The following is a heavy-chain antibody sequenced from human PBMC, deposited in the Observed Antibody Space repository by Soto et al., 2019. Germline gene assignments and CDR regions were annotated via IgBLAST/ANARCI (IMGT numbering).Heavy chain of an antibody. J-gene: IGHJ4*02. Sequence: SETLSLTCAVSGGAISSSKWWSWVRQPPGKGLEWIGEIYQSGSTNYNPSLESRVRMSVDKSRNQFSLKLTSVSAADTAVYHCARASATIAAAAIFDYWGQGTLVTVSS. CDR2: IYQSGST. D-gene: IGHD6-13*01. CDR3: ARASATIAAAAIFDY. V-gene: IGHV4-4*02. CDR1: GGAISSSKW.